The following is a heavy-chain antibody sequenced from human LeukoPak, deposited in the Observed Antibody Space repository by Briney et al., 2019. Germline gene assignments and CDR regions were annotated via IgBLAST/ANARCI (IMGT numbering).Heavy chain of an antibody. CDR2: INTNTGNP. CDR1: GYTFTSYA. CDR3: AREEYSSSWYSVVLAVAGTFGHMDV. V-gene: IGHV7-4-1*02. J-gene: IGHJ6*03. Sequence: GASVKVSCKASGYTFTSYAMNWVRQAPGQGLEWMGWINTNTGNPTYAQGFTGRFVFSLDTSVSTAYLQISSLKAEDTAVYYCAREEYSSSWYSVVLAVAGTFGHMDVWGKGTTVTVSS. D-gene: IGHD6-13*01.